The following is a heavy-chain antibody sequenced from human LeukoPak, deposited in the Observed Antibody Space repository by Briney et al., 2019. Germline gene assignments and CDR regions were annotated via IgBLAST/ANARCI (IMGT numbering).Heavy chain of an antibody. Sequence: PSETLSLTCTVSGGSVSSGSYYWSWIRQPPGKGLEWIGYIYYRGSTNYNPSLKSRVTISVDTSKNQFSLELSSVTAADTAVYYCASGGPYYYGSGSYPHWGQGTLVTVSS. CDR3: ASGGPYYYGSGSYPH. J-gene: IGHJ4*02. CDR1: GGSVSSGSYY. D-gene: IGHD3-10*01. CDR2: IYYRGST. V-gene: IGHV4-61*01.